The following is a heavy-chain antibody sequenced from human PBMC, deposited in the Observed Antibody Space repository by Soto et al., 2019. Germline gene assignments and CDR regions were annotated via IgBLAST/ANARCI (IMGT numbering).Heavy chain of an antibody. CDR2: MYYSGGT. D-gene: IGHD2-15*01. Sequence: QVQLQESGPGLVKPSETLSLTCTVSGGSVSSGSYYRSWIRQPPGKGLEWIGYMYYSGGTNYNPSLKSRVTISVDTSMNQFSLRLSSVTAADTAVYFCARDLGSAGIDYWGQGTLVTVSS. V-gene: IGHV4-61*01. CDR1: GGSVSSGSYY. CDR3: ARDLGSAGIDY. J-gene: IGHJ4*02.